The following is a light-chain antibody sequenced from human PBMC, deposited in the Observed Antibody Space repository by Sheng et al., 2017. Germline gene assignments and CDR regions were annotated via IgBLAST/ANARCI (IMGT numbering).Light chain of an antibody. Sequence: EIVLTQSPGTLSLSPGERATLSCRASQSVSDDLAWYQHKPGQAPTLFIYGASNRATGIPDRFSGSGSGTDFTLTISRLEPEDFAVYYCQQYGSSSYTFGQGTTLEMK. CDR1: QSVSDD. V-gene: IGKV3-20*01. CDR2: GAS. CDR3: QQYGSSSYT. J-gene: IGKJ2*01.